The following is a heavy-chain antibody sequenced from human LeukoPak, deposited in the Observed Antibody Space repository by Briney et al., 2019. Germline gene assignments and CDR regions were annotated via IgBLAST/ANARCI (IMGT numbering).Heavy chain of an antibody. D-gene: IGHD2-21*02. Sequence: GGSLRLSCAASGFTFSTYWMNWYRQAPGKGLEWVGNINQDASEINYVDSVRGRFTISRDNAKNSLHLQMNSLRAEDTAVYYCATDRDNSDWQKRFDSWGQGTLVTASS. CDR1: GFTFSTYW. J-gene: IGHJ5*01. CDR3: ATDRDNSDWQKRFDS. V-gene: IGHV3-7*01. CDR2: INQDASEI.